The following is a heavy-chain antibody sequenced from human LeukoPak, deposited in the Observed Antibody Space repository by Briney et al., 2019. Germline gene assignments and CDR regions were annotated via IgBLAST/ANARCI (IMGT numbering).Heavy chain of an antibody. V-gene: IGHV1-24*01. CDR2: FDPEDGET. D-gene: IGHD4-17*01. J-gene: IGHJ4*02. CDR3: ATVSYVYGDYVFNY. CDR1: GYTLTELS. Sequence: GASVKVSCKVSGYTLTELSMHWVRQAPGKGLEWMGGFDPEDGETIYAQKFQGRVTMTEDTSTDTAYMELSSLRSEDTAVYYCATVSYVYGDYVFNYWGQGTLVTVSS.